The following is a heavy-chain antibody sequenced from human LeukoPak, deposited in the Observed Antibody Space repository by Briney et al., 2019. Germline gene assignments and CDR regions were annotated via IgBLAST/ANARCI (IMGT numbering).Heavy chain of an antibody. CDR3: AKDLLRSPVRGAAIDAFDI. Sequence: GGSLRLSCAASGFTFSSYGMHWVRQAPGKGLEWVAFIRYDGSNKYYADSVKGRFTISRDNSKNTLYLQMNSLRAEDAAVYYCAKDLLRSPVRGAAIDAFDIWGQGTMVTVSS. J-gene: IGHJ3*02. CDR2: IRYDGSNK. D-gene: IGHD3-10*01. V-gene: IGHV3-30*02. CDR1: GFTFSSYG.